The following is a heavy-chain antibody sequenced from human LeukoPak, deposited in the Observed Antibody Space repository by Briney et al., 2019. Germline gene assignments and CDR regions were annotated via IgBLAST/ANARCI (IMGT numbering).Heavy chain of an antibody. V-gene: IGHV4-39*01. D-gene: IGHD3-22*01. CDR3: ARLSPITMIPYS. CDR2: IYYSGST. CDR1: GGSISSSSYY. J-gene: IGHJ4*02. Sequence: SETLSLTCTVSGGSISSSSYYWGWIRQPPGKGLEWIGSIYYSGSTYYNPSLKSRVTISVDTSKNQFSLKLSSVTAADTAVYYCARLSPITMIPYSWGQGTLVTVSS.